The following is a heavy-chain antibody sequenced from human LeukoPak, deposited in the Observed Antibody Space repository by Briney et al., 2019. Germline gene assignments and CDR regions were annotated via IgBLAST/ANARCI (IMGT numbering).Heavy chain of an antibody. V-gene: IGHV3-48*03. CDR3: ARAPPIGATYSFDY. J-gene: IGHJ4*02. CDR1: GFTFSSYE. D-gene: IGHD4/OR15-4a*01. CDR2: ISSSGSTI. Sequence: PGGSLRLSCAASGFTFSSYEMNWVRQAPGKGLEWVSYISSSGSTIYYADSVKGRFTISRDNAKNSLYLQMHSLKTEDTAVYYCARAPPIGATYSFDYWGQGTLVTVSS.